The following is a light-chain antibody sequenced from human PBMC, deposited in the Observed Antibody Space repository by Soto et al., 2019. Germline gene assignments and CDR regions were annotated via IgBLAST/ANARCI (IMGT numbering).Light chain of an antibody. CDR1: NSDVGDYNY. CDR2: DVI. Sequence: QSALTQPASVSGSPGQSITISCTGTNSDVGDYNYVSWYQHHPGKAPTLMIYDVINRPSGVSNRFSGSKSGNTASLTISGLQAEDEADDYCGSYTTSRVWVFGGGTQLTVL. V-gene: IGLV2-14*03. J-gene: IGLJ3*02. CDR3: GSYTTSRVWV.